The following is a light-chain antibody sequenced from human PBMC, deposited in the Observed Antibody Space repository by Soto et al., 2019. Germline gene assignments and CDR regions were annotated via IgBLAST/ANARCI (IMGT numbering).Light chain of an antibody. V-gene: IGKV1-8*01. Sequence: AIRMTQSPSSLSASPGDRVTITCRASQGISSYLAWYQQKPGKAPKLLIYAASTLQSGVPSRFSGSGSGTDFTLTISSLEPEDFAVYYCQQRSNWPLTFGGGTKVDIK. CDR2: AAS. J-gene: IGKJ4*01. CDR1: QGISSY. CDR3: QQRSNWPLT.